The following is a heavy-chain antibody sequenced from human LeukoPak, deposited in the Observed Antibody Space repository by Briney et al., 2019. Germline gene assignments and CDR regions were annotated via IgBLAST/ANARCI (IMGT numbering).Heavy chain of an antibody. Sequence: GGSLRLSCAASGFTFSDYYMSWIRQAPGKGLEWVSYISSSGSTIYYADSVKGRFTISRDNAKNSLYLQMNSLRAEDTAVYYCARDKEAREPGDYYYYYGMDVWGQGTTVTVSS. CDR3: ARDKEAREPGDYYYYYGMDV. CDR1: GFTFSDYY. CDR2: ISSSGSTI. D-gene: IGHD1-14*01. J-gene: IGHJ6*02. V-gene: IGHV3-11*01.